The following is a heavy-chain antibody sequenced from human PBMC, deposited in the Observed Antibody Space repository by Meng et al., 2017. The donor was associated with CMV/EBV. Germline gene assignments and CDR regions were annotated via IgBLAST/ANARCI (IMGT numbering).Heavy chain of an antibody. CDR2: IYYSGST. J-gene: IGHJ4*02. D-gene: IGHD1-14*01. V-gene: IGHV4-30-4*08. CDR3: ARVTSRVAGAFDY. CDR1: GGSISSGDHY. Sequence: VLHPWPCPGLVRPSRPPSLNCTGSGGSISSGDHYWSWIRQPPGKGVEWIGYIYYSGSTYYNPSLKSRVTISVDTSKNQFSLKLSSVTAADTAVYYCARVTSRVAGAFDYWGQGTLVTVSS.